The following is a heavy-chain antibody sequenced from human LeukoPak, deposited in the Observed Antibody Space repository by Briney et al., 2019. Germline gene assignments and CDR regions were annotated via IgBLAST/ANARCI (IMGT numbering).Heavy chain of an antibody. V-gene: IGHV4-59*01. Sequence: RSSETLSLTCTVSGGNISSYYWSWIRQPPGKGLEWIGNIYYSGSTNYNPSLKSRVTISVDTSKNQFSLKLSSVTAADTAVYYCAKMGIVAYYYGMDVWGQGTTVTVSS. CDR2: IYYSGST. J-gene: IGHJ6*02. CDR3: AKMGIVAYYYGMDV. CDR1: GGNISSYY. D-gene: IGHD2-21*01.